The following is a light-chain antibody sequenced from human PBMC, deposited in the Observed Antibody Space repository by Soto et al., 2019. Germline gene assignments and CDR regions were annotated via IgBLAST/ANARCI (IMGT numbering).Light chain of an antibody. J-gene: IGKJ3*01. CDR1: PGISSY. CDR2: AAS. V-gene: IGKV1-8*01. CDR3: EQYYSYPFT. Sequence: AIRMPQSPSSFSASTGARVTITCRASPGISSYLAWYQQKPGKAPKIRLYAASTLQSGAPSRFSGSGSGTDFTRTISCLPSTDFPTYDGEQYYSYPFTFGPGTKVDIK.